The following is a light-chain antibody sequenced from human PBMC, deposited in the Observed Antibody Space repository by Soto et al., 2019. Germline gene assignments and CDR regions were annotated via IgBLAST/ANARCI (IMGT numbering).Light chain of an antibody. V-gene: IGKV3-20*01. CDR2: GAS. CDR3: QQYGSSPQT. Sequence: EIVLTQSPGTLSLSPGDRATLSCRASQSVSSSYLAWYQQKSGQAPRLLIYGASSRATGITDRFCGSGSGTDFTLTISRLEPEDFAAYYCQQYGSSPQTFGQGTKVDIK. CDR1: QSVSSSY. J-gene: IGKJ1*01.